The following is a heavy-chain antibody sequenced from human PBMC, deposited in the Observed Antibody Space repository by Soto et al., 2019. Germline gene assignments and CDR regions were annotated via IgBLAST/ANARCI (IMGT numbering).Heavy chain of an antibody. J-gene: IGHJ4*02. CDR3: VSWVSAHFDY. CDR1: DFTFDGHG. D-gene: IGHD2-8*01. CDR2: ISPEGFNT. V-gene: IGHV3-23*01. Sequence: EVDLLESGGGLVQPGGSLRLSCAASDFTFDGHGMSWVRQAPGKGPEWVSTISPEGFNTHYADSVRGRFIISRDTSRNTVDLHISSLRVEDTAIYYCVSWVSAHFDYWGQGTPVTVSS.